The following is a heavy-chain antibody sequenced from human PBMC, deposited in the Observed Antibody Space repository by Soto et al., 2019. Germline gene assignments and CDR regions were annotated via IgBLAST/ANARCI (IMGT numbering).Heavy chain of an antibody. D-gene: IGHD3-10*01. Sequence: NPSETLSLTCAVSGGSISSYYWSWIRQPPGKGLEWIGYIYYSGSTNYNPSLKSRVTISVDTSKNQFSLKLSSVTAADTAVYYCARAFRGNYGYPSYFDXWGQGTLVTVSS. J-gene: IGHJ4*02. CDR3: ARAFRGNYGYPSYFDX. CDR2: IYYSGST. CDR1: GGSISSYY. V-gene: IGHV4-59*01.